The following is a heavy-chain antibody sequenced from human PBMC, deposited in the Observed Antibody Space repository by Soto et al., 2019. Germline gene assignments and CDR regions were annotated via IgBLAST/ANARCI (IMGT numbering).Heavy chain of an antibody. CDR3: ARQRLRYFDWLLYPYYFDY. CDR2: IYHSGST. D-gene: IGHD3-9*01. J-gene: IGHJ4*02. V-gene: IGHV4-38-2*01. Sequence: PSETLSLTCAVSGYSISSGYYGGWIRQPPGXGLEWIGSIYHSGSTYYNPSLKSRVTISVDTSKNQFSLKLSSVTAADTAVYYCARQRLRYFDWLLYPYYFDYWGQGTLVTVSS. CDR1: GYSISSGYY.